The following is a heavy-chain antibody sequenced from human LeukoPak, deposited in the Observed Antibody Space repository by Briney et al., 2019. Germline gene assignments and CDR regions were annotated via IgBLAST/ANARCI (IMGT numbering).Heavy chain of an antibody. J-gene: IGHJ5*02. D-gene: IGHD2-15*01. CDR2: IYPGDSDT. V-gene: IGHV5-51*01. CDR3: ARRAKGYCSGGSCYSSSNWFDP. CDR1: GYKFSNFW. Sequence: GESLKISCKASGYKFSNFWIGWVRQVPGKGLEWMGIIYPGDSDTRYSPSFQGQVTISADKSISTAYLQWSSLKASDTAMYYCARRAKGYCSGGSCYSSSNWFDPWGQGTLVTVSS.